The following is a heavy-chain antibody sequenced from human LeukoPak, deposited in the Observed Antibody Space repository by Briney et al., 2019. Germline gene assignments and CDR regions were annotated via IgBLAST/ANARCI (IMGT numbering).Heavy chain of an antibody. Sequence: ASVKVSCKASGYTFIGFYMNWVRQAPGQGLEWMGMIYPRDGSTSYAQKFQGRVTVTRDTSTSTVHMELGGLRSEDTAVYYCARDQEAFDYWGQGTLVTVSS. J-gene: IGHJ4*02. V-gene: IGHV1-46*01. CDR1: GYTFIGFY. CDR3: ARDQEAFDY. CDR2: IYPRDGST.